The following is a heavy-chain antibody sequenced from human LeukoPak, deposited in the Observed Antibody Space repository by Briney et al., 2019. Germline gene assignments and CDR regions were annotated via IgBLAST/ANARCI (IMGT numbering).Heavy chain of an antibody. D-gene: IGHD6-19*01. CDR2: ISNNGGTT. CDR3: VKALSAWYPKKLFDY. Sequence: QPGGSLRLSCSASGFTFSSYAMHWVRQAPGQGLEYVSAISNNGGTTYYADSLRGRFIISRDNSKNTLYLQLSSLTTEDTAVYYCVKALSAWYPKKLFDYWGQGTLVTVSS. CDR1: GFTFSSYA. J-gene: IGHJ4*02. V-gene: IGHV3-64D*09.